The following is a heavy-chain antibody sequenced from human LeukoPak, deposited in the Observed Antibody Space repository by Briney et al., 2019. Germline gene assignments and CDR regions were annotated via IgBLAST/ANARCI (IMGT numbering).Heavy chain of an antibody. J-gene: IGHJ4*02. V-gene: IGHV4-59*12. D-gene: IGHD1-14*01. Sequence: SETLSLTCTVSGGSISSYYWSWIRQPPGKGLEWIGYIYYSGSTNYNPSLKSRVTISVDTSKNQFSLKLSSVTAADTAVYYCAREGGTTHKGPVGYWGQGTLVTVSS. CDR3: AREGGTTHKGPVGY. CDR2: IYYSGST. CDR1: GGSISSYY.